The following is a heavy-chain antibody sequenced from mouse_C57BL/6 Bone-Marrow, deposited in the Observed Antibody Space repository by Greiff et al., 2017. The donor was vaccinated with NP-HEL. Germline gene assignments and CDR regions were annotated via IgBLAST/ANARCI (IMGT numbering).Heavy chain of an antibody. CDR3: ARPVPGDY. CDR2: IDPSDSYT. D-gene: IGHD5-1*01. V-gene: IGHV1-50*01. CDR1: GYTFTSYW. J-gene: IGHJ4*01. Sequence: VQLQQPRAELVKPGASVKLSCKASGYTFTSYWMQWVKQRPGQGLEWIGEIDPSDSYTNYNQKFKGKATLTVDTSSSTAYMQLSSLTSEDSAVYYCARPVPGDYWGQGTSVTVSS.